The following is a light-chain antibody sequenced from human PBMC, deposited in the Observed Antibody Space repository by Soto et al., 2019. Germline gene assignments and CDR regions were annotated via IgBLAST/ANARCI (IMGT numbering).Light chain of an antibody. J-gene: IGLJ3*02. Sequence: QLVLTQPPSASETPGQRVTISCSGSSSNIGNNYVYWYQELPKTAPKLLIYRNSQRPSGVPDRFSGSKSGTSASLAISGLRFEDEADYYCAAWDVSLNGPVFGGGTKLTVL. CDR2: RNS. V-gene: IGLV1-47*01. CDR3: AAWDVSLNGPV. CDR1: SSNIGNNY.